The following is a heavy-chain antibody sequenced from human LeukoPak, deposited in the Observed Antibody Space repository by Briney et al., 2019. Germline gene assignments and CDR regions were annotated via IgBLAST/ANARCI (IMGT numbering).Heavy chain of an antibody. J-gene: IGHJ4*02. CDR2: MYATGTT. CDR1: DTSINTYY. V-gene: IGHV4-4*07. Sequence: PSETLSLTCTVSDTSINTYYWSWIRQPAGKGLEWMGHMYATGTTNYNPSLKSRVSMSIDTSKNQISLNLRSVTAGDTAVYYCAKVAKYYYGPETYFFFENWGQGTLVTVSS. D-gene: IGHD3-10*01. CDR3: AKVAKYYYGPETYFFFEN.